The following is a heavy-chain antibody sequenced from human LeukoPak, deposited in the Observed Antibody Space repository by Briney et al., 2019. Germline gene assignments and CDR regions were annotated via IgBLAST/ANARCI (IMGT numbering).Heavy chain of an antibody. CDR3: AKAKWLVRGYYYYGMDV. Sequence: GASVKVSCKASGYTFTSYYMHWVRQAPGQGLEWMGIINPSGGSTSYAQKFQGRVTMTRDTSTSIVYMELSSLRSEDTAVYYCAKAKWLVRGYYYYGMDVWGQGTTVTVSS. CDR2: INPSGGST. D-gene: IGHD6-19*01. J-gene: IGHJ6*02. CDR1: GYTFTSYY. V-gene: IGHV1-46*01.